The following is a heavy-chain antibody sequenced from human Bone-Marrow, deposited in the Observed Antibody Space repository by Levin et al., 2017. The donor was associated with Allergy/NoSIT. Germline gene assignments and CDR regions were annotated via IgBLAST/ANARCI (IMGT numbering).Heavy chain of an antibody. CDR1: GYILPELS. J-gene: IGHJ4*02. Sequence: ASVKVSCKVSGYILPELSMHWVRQAPGKGFEWLGGRDPDDGKTLYAQEFEDRVTMTEDTSTDTVFMEMSSLRSEDTAVYYCATDLATSAKDPIAMAGTAYWGQGTLVTVSS. CDR3: ATDLATSAKDPIAMAGTAY. D-gene: IGHD6-19*01. V-gene: IGHV1-24*01. CDR2: RDPDDGKT.